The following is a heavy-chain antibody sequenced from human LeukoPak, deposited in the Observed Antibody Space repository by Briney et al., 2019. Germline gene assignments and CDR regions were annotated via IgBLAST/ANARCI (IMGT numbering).Heavy chain of an antibody. CDR2: ISGSGGST. Sequence: GGSLRLSCAASGFTFSSYAMSWVRQAPGKGLEWVSAISGSGGSTYYADSVKGRFTISRDNSKNTLYLQMNSLRAEDTAVYYCAKDPQYYDILTGPAGDAFDIWGQETMVTVSS. CDR1: GFTFSSYA. V-gene: IGHV3-23*01. J-gene: IGHJ3*02. CDR3: AKDPQYYDILTGPAGDAFDI. D-gene: IGHD3-9*01.